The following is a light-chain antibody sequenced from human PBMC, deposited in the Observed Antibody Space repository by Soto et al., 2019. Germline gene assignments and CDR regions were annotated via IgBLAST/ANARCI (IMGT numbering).Light chain of an antibody. J-gene: IGLJ7*01. V-gene: IGLV2-14*01. CDR2: EVS. CDR1: SSDVGGYNY. Sequence: QSVLTQPASVSGSPGQSITISCTGTSSDVGGYNYVSWYQQHPGKAPKRMIYEVSNRPSGLSNRFSGSKSGNTASLTISGLQAEDEADYYCSSYSSSSTLVFGGGTQLTVL. CDR3: SSYSSSSTLV.